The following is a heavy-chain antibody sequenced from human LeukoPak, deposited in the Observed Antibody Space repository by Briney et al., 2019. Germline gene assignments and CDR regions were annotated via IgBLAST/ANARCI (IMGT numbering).Heavy chain of an antibody. D-gene: IGHD6-19*01. CDR2: IYYSGST. J-gene: IGHJ4*02. CDR3: ARHSIVGQWLVPFDY. Sequence: SETLSLTCTVSGGSISSYYWSWIRQPPGKGLEWIGYIYYSGSTNYNPSPKSRVTISVDTSKNQFSPKLSSVTAADTAVYYCARHSIVGQWLVPFDYWGQGTLVTVSS. V-gene: IGHV4-59*08. CDR1: GGSISSYY.